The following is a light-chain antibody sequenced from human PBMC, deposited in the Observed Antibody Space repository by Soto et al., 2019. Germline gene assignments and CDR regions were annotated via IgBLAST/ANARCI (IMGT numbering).Light chain of an antibody. V-gene: IGKV1-5*03. Sequence: DIQMTQSPSTLSASVGDRVTITCRASQSISSWLAWYQQKPGKAPKLLIYKASSLESGVPSRFSGSGSGTEFTLTISSLQPDDFATYYCHQYKTYSRTFGQGTKVEIK. CDR3: HQYKTYSRT. CDR2: KAS. CDR1: QSISSW. J-gene: IGKJ1*01.